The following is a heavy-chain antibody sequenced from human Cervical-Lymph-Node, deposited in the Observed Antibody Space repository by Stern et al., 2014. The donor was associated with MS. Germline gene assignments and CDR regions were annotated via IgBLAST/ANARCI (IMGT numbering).Heavy chain of an antibody. CDR1: GGSISSYF. CDR2: ISHSGST. Sequence: QLQLQESGPGLVKPSETLSLTCTVSGGSISSYFWSWIRQSPGRALEWIGYISHSGSTNSNPSLKSRVTISRDTSKNHLSLKLRSVTAADTAVYYCAREARGGSGWTPFDYWGQGILVTVSS. J-gene: IGHJ4*02. D-gene: IGHD6-19*01. CDR3: AREARGGSGWTPFDY. V-gene: IGHV4-59*01.